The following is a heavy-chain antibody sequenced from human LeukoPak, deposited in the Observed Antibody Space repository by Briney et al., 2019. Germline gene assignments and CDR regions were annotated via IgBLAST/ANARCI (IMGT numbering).Heavy chain of an antibody. CDR1: GGSISSSSYY. J-gene: IGHJ4*02. CDR3: GSVVVAATPDYFDY. Sequence: SETLSLTCTVYGGSISSSSYYWGWIRQPPGKGLEWIGSIYYSGSTYYNPSLKSRVTISVDTSKNQFSLKLSSVTAADTAVYYCGSVVVAATPDYFDYWGQGTLVTVSS. D-gene: IGHD2-15*01. V-gene: IGHV4-39*01. CDR2: IYYSGST.